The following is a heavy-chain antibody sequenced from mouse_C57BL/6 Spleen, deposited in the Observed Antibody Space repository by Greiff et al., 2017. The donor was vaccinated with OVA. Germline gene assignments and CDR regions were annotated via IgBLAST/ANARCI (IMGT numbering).Heavy chain of an antibody. Sequence: EVKLVESGGGLVKPGGSLKLSCEASGFTFSSYAMSWVRQTPEKRLEWVATISDGGSYTYYPDNVKGRFTISRDNAKNNLYLQMSHLKSEDTAMYYCARGEGYDYYFDYWGQGTTLTVSS. V-gene: IGHV5-4*03. CDR3: ARGEGYDYYFDY. CDR2: ISDGGSYT. CDR1: GFTFSSYA. D-gene: IGHD2-4*01. J-gene: IGHJ2*01.